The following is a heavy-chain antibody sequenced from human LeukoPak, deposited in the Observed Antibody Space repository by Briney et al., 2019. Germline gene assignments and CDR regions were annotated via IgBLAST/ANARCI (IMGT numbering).Heavy chain of an antibody. CDR2: IIPIFGTA. Sequence: ASVKVSCKASGGTFISYAMSWVRRAPGQGLAWMGGIIPIFGTANYAQKFQGRVTLATEESTSTAYMELSSLRSEDTAVYYCARGPEVPAARVYYYYYMDVWGKGTTVTVSS. CDR1: GGTFISYA. J-gene: IGHJ6*03. D-gene: IGHD2-2*01. V-gene: IGHV1-69*05. CDR3: ARGPEVPAARVYYYYYMDV.